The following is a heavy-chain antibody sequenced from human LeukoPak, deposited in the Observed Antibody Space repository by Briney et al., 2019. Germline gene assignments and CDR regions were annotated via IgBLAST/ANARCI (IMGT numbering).Heavy chain of an antibody. V-gene: IGHV4-59*01. J-gene: IGHJ6*03. Sequence: PSETLSLTCTVSGGSISSYYWSWIRQPPGKGLEWIGYIYYSGSTNYNPSLKSRVTISVDTSKDQFSLKLSSVTAADTAVYYCARLRGSNYYYYYYMDVWGKGTTVTVSS. CDR2: IYYSGST. CDR3: ARLRGSNYYYYYYMDV. D-gene: IGHD3-10*01. CDR1: GGSISSYY.